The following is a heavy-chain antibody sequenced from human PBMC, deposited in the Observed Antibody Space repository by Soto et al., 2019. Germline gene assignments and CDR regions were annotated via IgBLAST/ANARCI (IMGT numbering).Heavy chain of an antibody. V-gene: IGHV3-9*01. Sequence: SLRLSCAASGFTFDDYAMHWVRQAPGKGLEWVSGISWNSGSIGYADSVKGRFTISRDNAKNSLYLQMNSLRAEDTALYYCAKDQVAAAGTGSFGNWFDPWGQGTLVTVSS. D-gene: IGHD6-13*01. J-gene: IGHJ5*02. CDR3: AKDQVAAAGTGSFGNWFDP. CDR2: ISWNSGSI. CDR1: GFTFDDYA.